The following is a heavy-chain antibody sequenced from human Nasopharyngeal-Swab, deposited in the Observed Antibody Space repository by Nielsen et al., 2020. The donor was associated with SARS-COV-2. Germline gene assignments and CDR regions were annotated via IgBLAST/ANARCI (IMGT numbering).Heavy chain of an antibody. D-gene: IGHD4-17*01. CDR3: ARDDYGDYVWSFDY. CDR1: GFTFSSYA. Sequence: GGSLSLSCAASGFTFSSYAMHWVRQAPGKWLEWVAVISYDGSNKYYADSVKGRFTISRDNSKNTLYLQMNSLRAEDTAVYYCARDDYGDYVWSFDYWGQGTLVTVSS. CDR2: ISYDGSNK. V-gene: IGHV3-30*04. J-gene: IGHJ4*02.